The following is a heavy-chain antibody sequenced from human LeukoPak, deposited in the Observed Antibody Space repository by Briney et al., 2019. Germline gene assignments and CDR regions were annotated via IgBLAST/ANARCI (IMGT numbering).Heavy chain of an antibody. CDR3: ATSRTFDY. V-gene: IGHV3-7*01. D-gene: IGHD1-7*01. J-gene: IGHJ4*02. Sequence: GGSLRLSCVASGFTFSSYWMNWVRQAPGKGLEWVANINQDGTEKFYVDSVKGRFTISRDNAKNSLYLQMNSLTGEVTAVYYCATSRTFDYWGQGTLVTVSS. CDR1: GFTFSSYW. CDR2: INQDGTEK.